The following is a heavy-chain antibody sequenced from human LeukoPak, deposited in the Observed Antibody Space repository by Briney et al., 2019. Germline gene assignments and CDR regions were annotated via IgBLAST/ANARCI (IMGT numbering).Heavy chain of an antibody. Sequence: PSETLSLTCTVSGGSISSSSYYWGWIRQPPGKGLEWIGYIYYSGSTNYNPSLKSRVTISVDTSKNQFSLKLSSVTAADTAVYYCARHLPNHDAFDIWGQGTMVTVSS. V-gene: IGHV4-61*05. CDR1: GGSISSSSYY. CDR3: ARHLPNHDAFDI. D-gene: IGHD1-14*01. CDR2: IYYSGST. J-gene: IGHJ3*02.